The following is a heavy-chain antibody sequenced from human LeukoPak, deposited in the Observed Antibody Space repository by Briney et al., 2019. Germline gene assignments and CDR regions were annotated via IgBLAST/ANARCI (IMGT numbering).Heavy chain of an antibody. CDR3: ARVAFRELSSSLYPS. CDR1: GFTFSSYE. CDR2: ISSSGSTI. J-gene: IGHJ3*01. V-gene: IGHV3-48*03. D-gene: IGHD6-13*01. Sequence: PGGSLRLSCAASGFTFSSYEMNWVRQAPGKGLEWVSYISSSGSTIYYADSVKGRFTISRDNAKNSLYLQMNSLRAEDTAVYYCARVAFRELSSSLYPSWGQGTMVTVSS.